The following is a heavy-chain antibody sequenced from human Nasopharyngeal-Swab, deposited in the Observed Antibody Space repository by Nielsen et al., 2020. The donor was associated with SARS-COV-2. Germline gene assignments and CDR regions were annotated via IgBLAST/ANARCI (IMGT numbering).Heavy chain of an antibody. CDR1: GFSFRSYD. CDR2: ISSSGSTI. Sequence: GESLKISCAASGFSFRSYDMNWVRQAPGKGLEWVSYISSSGSTIYYADSVKGRFTISRDNAKNSLYLQMNSLRAEDTAVYYCARDYRTYYYDSSGYYASYYYGMDVWGQGTTVTVSS. V-gene: IGHV3-48*03. D-gene: IGHD3-22*01. CDR3: ARDYRTYYYDSSGYYASYYYGMDV. J-gene: IGHJ6*02.